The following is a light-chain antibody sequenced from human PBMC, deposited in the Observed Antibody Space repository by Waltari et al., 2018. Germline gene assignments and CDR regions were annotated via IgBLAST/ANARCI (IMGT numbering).Light chain of an antibody. CDR3: QSADNSGTYWE. Sequence: SHELTQPPSVSVSPGQTATISCSRDALPKQYGYWYQQKPGQAPILLIYKDTGKPSGIPERFSGFSSGTTVTLTISGVQAEDEADYYCQSADNSGTYWEFGGGTKLTVL. V-gene: IGLV3-25*03. CDR1: ALPKQY. CDR2: KDT. J-gene: IGLJ3*02.